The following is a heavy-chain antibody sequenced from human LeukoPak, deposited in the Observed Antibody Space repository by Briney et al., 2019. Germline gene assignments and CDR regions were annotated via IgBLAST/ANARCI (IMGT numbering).Heavy chain of an antibody. J-gene: IGHJ3*02. D-gene: IGHD2-15*01. Sequence: SETLSLTCAVYGGSFSGYYWSWIRQPPGKGLEWIGEINHSGSTNYNPSLKSRVTISVDTSKNQFSLKLSSVTAADTAVYYCAVKRRYRSGGSCYSVDVFDIWGQGKMVTVSS. CDR2: INHSGST. V-gene: IGHV4-34*01. CDR3: AVKRRYRSGGSCYSVDVFDI. CDR1: GGSFSGYY.